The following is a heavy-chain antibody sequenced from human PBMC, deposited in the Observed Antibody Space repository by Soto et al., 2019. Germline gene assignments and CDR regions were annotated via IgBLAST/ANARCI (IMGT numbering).Heavy chain of an antibody. CDR1: GFTFSSYS. Sequence: PGGSLRLSCAASGFTFSSYSMNWVRQAPGKGLEWVSSISSSSSYIYYADSVKGRFTISRDNAKNSLCLQMNSLRAEDTAVYYCARIIDPYYYGSLGAFDIWGQGTMVTVSS. CDR2: ISSSSSYI. CDR3: ARIIDPYYYGSLGAFDI. D-gene: IGHD3-10*01. J-gene: IGHJ3*02. V-gene: IGHV3-21*01.